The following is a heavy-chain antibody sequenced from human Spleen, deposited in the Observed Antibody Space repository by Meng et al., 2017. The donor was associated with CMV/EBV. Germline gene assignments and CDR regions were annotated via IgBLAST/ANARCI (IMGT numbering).Heavy chain of an antibody. CDR2: ISTSSSHI. J-gene: IGHJ4*02. CDR1: GFTFSSYS. D-gene: IGHD3-3*01. Sequence: GESLKISCAASGFTFSSYSMSWVRQAPGKGLEWVSSISTSSSHIYYADSVKGRFTISRDNSKNTLYLQMNSLRAEDTAVYYCTFPRLGVVYWGQGTLVTVSS. CDR3: TFPRLGVVY. V-gene: IGHV3-21*04.